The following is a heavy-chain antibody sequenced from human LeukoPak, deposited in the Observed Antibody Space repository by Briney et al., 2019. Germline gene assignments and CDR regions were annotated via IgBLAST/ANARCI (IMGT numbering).Heavy chain of an antibody. D-gene: IGHD4-11*01. Sequence: ASVKVSCKASGYTFTSYSISWVRQAPGQGLEWMGIINPSGGSTSYAQKFQGRVTMTRDMSTSTVYMELSSLRSEDTAVYYCAREGATATGDFDYWGQGTLVTVSS. CDR3: AREGATATGDFDY. CDR1: GYTFTSYS. CDR2: INPSGGST. J-gene: IGHJ4*02. V-gene: IGHV1-46*01.